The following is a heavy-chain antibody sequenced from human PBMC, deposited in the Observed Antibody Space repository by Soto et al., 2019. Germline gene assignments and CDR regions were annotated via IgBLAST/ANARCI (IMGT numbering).Heavy chain of an antibody. CDR2: IWYEGSNK. D-gene: IGHD3-22*01. Sequence: QVQLVESGGGVVQPGRSLRLSCAASGFTFSRYGMQWFRQAPGKELEWVAVIWYEGSNKYYADSVKGRFTISRDNSTITLYLQMNSLGVEDTTVYYCARGTLLCYYGADYWGQGTLVTVSS. CDR1: GFTFSRYG. CDR3: ARGTLLCYYGADY. V-gene: IGHV3-33*01. J-gene: IGHJ4*02.